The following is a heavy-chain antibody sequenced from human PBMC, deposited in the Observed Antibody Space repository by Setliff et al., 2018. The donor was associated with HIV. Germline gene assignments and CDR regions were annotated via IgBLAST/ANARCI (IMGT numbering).Heavy chain of an antibody. Sequence: SETLSLTCNVSGVSISSHYWSWIRQPPGKGLEWIGTLYHAGSTSYNSSLKSRVTISGDTSKNQFSLKLSSVTAADTAVYYCARATSAGYSYGYRFRGAFDIWGQGTMVTVSS. CDR2: LYHAGST. D-gene: IGHD5-18*01. CDR1: GVSISSHY. V-gene: IGHV4-59*08. J-gene: IGHJ3*02. CDR3: ARATSAGYSYGYRFRGAFDI.